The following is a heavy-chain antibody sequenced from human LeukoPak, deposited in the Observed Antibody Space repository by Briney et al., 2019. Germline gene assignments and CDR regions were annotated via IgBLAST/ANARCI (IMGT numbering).Heavy chain of an antibody. D-gene: IGHD5-24*01. V-gene: IGHV3-23*01. Sequence: GGSLRLSCVASGFTFSNYAMNWVRQAPGKGLEWLSSIFNSGDASYYADSVKGRFIISRDNSKNTLFLQMNSLRPEDTAVYYCAKDRLRAENYWGQGTLVTVSS. J-gene: IGHJ4*02. CDR2: IFNSGDAS. CDR3: AKDRLRAENY. CDR1: GFTFSNYA.